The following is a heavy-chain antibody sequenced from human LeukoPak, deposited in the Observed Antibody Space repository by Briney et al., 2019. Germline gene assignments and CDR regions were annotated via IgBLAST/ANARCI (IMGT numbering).Heavy chain of an antibody. D-gene: IGHD1-7*01. CDR3: ARAKQTGTTGASLT. Sequence: GGSLRLSCAASGFTFDDYGMSWVRQAPGKGLEWVSNINWNGGSTGYADSVKGRFTISRDNAKNSLYLQMNSLRAEDTAVYYCARAKQTGTTGASLTGGQGTLVTVSS. CDR2: INWNGGST. V-gene: IGHV3-20*04. J-gene: IGHJ4*02. CDR1: GFTFDDYG.